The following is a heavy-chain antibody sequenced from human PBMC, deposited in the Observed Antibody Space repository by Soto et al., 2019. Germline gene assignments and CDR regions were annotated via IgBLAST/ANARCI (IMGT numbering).Heavy chain of an antibody. J-gene: IGHJ2*01. CDR1: GFTFNSFA. CDR2: IRSGSGRT. V-gene: IGHV3-23*01. D-gene: IGHD2-8*01. CDR3: AKDMYPVFWYFDL. Sequence: PGGSLRLSCAASGFTFNSFAINWVRQAPGKGLEWVSAIRSGSGRTYYADSVKGRFTISRDSSKNMVFLQMNSLRADDTAVYYCAKDMYPVFWYFDLWGRGTLVTVSS.